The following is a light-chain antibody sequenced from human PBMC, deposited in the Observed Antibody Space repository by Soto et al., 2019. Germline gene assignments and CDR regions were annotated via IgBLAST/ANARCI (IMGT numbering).Light chain of an antibody. Sequence: QSALTQPASVSGSPGQSITISCTGTNSDVGGYNFVSWYQQHPGRAPKLLIYEVSRRPSGVSNRFSGSKSGDTASLTISGLQAEDEADYYCYSYRGYYTRVFGTGTKVTVL. J-gene: IGLJ1*01. CDR3: YSYRGYYTRV. CDR1: NSDVGGYNF. V-gene: IGLV2-14*01. CDR2: EVS.